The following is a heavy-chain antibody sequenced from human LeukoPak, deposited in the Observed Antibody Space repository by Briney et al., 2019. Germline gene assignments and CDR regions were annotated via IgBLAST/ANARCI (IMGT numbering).Heavy chain of an antibody. CDR3: ARGGWYYRDNWFDP. CDR2: INPNSGDT. CDR1: GYTFTGYY. D-gene: IGHD3-10*01. V-gene: IGHV1-2*02. Sequence: GASVKVSCKASGYTFTGYYMHWVRQAPGQGLEWMGWINPNSGDTNYAQNFQGRVTMTRDTSISTAYMELSRLRSDDTAVYYCARGGWYYRDNWFDPWGQGTLVTVSS. J-gene: IGHJ5*02.